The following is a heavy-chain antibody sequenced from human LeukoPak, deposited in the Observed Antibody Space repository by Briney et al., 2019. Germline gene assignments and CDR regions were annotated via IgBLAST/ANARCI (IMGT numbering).Heavy chain of an antibody. J-gene: IGHJ4*02. CDR1: GFTFSSHA. CDR3: ARQYISGQWYFDY. D-gene: IGHD5-18*01. V-gene: IGHV3-30*04. Sequence: GGSLRLSCAASGFTFSSHALHWVRQAPGKGLEWVAGISSDGSYKYYADSVKGRFTISRDNSKNTLYLQMNSLIPEDTAVYYCARQYISGQWYFDYWGQGTLVTVSS. CDR2: ISSDGSYK.